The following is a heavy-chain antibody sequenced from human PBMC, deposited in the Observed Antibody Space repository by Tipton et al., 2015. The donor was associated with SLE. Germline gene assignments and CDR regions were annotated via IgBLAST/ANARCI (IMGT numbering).Heavy chain of an antibody. Sequence: TLSLTCTVSGGSISSGSYYWSWIRQPAGKGLEWIGRITNNGNTYYIPSLQSRVTMSVDTSKNQFSLKLSSVTAADTAVYYCATLSAGQSTTGHWGQGTLVTVSS. CDR1: GGSISSGSYY. D-gene: IGHD4-17*01. V-gene: IGHV4-61*02. CDR2: ITNNGNT. J-gene: IGHJ4*02. CDR3: ATLSAGQSTTGH.